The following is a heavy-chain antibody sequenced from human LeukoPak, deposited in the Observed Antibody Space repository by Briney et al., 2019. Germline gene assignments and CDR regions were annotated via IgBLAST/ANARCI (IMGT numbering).Heavy chain of an antibody. CDR3: ARLGGRYYYYYMDV. J-gene: IGHJ6*03. CDR2: IYTSGST. V-gene: IGHV4-4*09. CDR1: GGSISSYY. Sequence: SETLSLTCTVSGGSISSYYWSWIRQPPGKGLEWIGYIYTSGSTNYNPSLKSRVTISVDTSKNQFSLKLSSVTAADTAVYYCARLGGRYYYYYMDVWGKGTTVTASS. D-gene: IGHD1-14*01.